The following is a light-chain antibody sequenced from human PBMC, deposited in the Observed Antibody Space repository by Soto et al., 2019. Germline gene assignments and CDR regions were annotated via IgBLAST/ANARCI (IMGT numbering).Light chain of an antibody. V-gene: IGKV3-15*01. CDR1: QSVSNN. J-gene: IGKJ5*01. Sequence: EAVMTQSPATLSVSPGERATLSCRASQSVSNNLAWYQQKPGQAPRLLIYGASTRATGVPARFSGSGSGTDFTLTISSLEPEDFAVYYCQQRSSWITFGQGTRLEIK. CDR2: GAS. CDR3: QQRSSWIT.